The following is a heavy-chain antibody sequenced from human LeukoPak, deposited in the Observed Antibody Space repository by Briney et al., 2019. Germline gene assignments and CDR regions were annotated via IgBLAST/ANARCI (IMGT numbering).Heavy chain of an antibody. J-gene: IGHJ4*02. CDR1: GFTFNNYA. Sequence: GGSLRLSCAASGFTFNNYAMSWVRQAPGKGLEWVSAISGSGDSTYYADSVKGRFTISRDNSKNTLYLQMNSLRAEDTAVYYCARDPYYGDSKGDYWGQGTLVTVSS. D-gene: IGHD4-17*01. V-gene: IGHV3-23*01. CDR3: ARDPYYGDSKGDY. CDR2: ISGSGDST.